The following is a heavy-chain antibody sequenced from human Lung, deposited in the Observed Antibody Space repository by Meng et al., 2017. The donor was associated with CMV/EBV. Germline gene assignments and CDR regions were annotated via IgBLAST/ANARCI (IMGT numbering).Heavy chain of an antibody. J-gene: IGHJ6*01. V-gene: IGHV3-21*01. CDR3: ARDAEQLVRGGGMDV. D-gene: IGHD6-6*01. Sequence: GESLKISCAASGFTFSSYSMNWVRQAPGKGLEWVSSISSSSSYIYYADSVKGRFTISRDNAKNSLYLQMNSLRAEDTAVYYCARDAEQLVRGGGMDVWGQGNXV. CDR1: GFTFSSYS. CDR2: ISSSSSYI.